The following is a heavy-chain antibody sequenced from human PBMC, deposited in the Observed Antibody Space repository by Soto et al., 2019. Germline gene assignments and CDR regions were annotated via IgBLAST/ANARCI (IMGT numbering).Heavy chain of an antibody. D-gene: IGHD3-22*01. Sequence: SVKVSCKASGGSFSSSGISWVRQAPGQGLEWVGGIIPIFVTSHYAQKFQGRVTITADESTNAAYMELSSLTSEDTAVYYCARSLDYHDYTGYSTVGVYFDYWGLGTLVTVSS. CDR2: IIPIFVTS. J-gene: IGHJ4*02. V-gene: IGHV1-69*13. CDR3: ARSLDYHDYTGYSTVGVYFDY. CDR1: GGSFSSSG.